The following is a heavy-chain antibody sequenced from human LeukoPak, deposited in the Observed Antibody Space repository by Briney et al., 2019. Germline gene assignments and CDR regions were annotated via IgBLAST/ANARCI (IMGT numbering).Heavy chain of an antibody. CDR3: ARAATVTTHWYFDL. J-gene: IGHJ2*01. CDR1: GGTFSSYA. V-gene: IGHV1-69*04. D-gene: IGHD4-17*01. Sequence: GASVKVSCKASGGTFSSYAISWVRQAPGQGLEWMGRIIPILGIANYAQKFQGRVTIIADKTTSTAYMELSSLGSEDTAVYYCARAATVTTHWYFDLWGRGTQVTVSS. CDR2: IIPILGIA.